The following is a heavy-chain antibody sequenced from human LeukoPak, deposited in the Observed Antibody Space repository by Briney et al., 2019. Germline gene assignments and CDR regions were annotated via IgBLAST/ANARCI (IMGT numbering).Heavy chain of an antibody. Sequence: GGSLRLSCAASGFTFSSYSMNWVRQAPGKGLEWVSRINSDGSSTSYADSVKGRFTISRDNAKNTLYLQMNSLRAEDTAVYYCARGPWLGGYWGQGTLVTVSS. J-gene: IGHJ4*02. V-gene: IGHV3-74*01. CDR2: INSDGSST. CDR3: ARGPWLGGY. D-gene: IGHD6-19*01. CDR1: GFTFSSYS.